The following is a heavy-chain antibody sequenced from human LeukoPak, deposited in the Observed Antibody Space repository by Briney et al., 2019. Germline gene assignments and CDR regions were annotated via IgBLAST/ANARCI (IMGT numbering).Heavy chain of an antibody. D-gene: IGHD3-9*01. V-gene: IGHV1-69*13. CDR2: IIPIFGTA. J-gene: IGHJ4*02. Sequence: ASVKVSCKASGYTFTSYAISWVRQAPGQGLEWMGGIIPIFGTANYAQKFQGRVTITADESTSTAYMELSSLRSEDTAVYYCARDGYDILTGSGFDYWGQGTLVTVSS. CDR1: GYTFTSYA. CDR3: ARDGYDILTGSGFDY.